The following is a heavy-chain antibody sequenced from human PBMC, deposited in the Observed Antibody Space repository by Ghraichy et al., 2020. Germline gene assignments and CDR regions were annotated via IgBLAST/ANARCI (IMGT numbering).Heavy chain of an antibody. CDR3: AKDMVLSSFITMIVEPHYGMDV. D-gene: IGHD3-22*01. CDR1: GFTFDDYA. V-gene: IGHV3-43D*03. CDR2: ISWDGGST. J-gene: IGHJ6*02. Sequence: GGSLRLSCAASGFTFDDYAMHWVRQAPGKGLEWVSLISWDGGSTYYADSVKGRFTISRDNSKNSLYLQMNSLRAEDTALYYCAKDMVLSSFITMIVEPHYGMDVWGQGTTVTVSS.